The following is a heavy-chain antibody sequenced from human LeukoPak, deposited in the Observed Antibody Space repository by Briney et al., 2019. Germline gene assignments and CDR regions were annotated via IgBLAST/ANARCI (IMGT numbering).Heavy chain of an antibody. J-gene: IGHJ6*02. CDR3: ARGTVFDYYQSMDV. CDR1: GGSISSGDYY. CDR2: IYYSGNT. V-gene: IGHV4-31*03. D-gene: IGHD4-4*01. Sequence: PSQTLSFTCTVSGGSISSGDYYWSWIRQHPGKGLEWIGNIYYSGNTYYNPSLKSRGTTSVDTSKNQFSLKLSSVTAADTAVYYCARGTVFDYYQSMDVWGQGTTVTVSS.